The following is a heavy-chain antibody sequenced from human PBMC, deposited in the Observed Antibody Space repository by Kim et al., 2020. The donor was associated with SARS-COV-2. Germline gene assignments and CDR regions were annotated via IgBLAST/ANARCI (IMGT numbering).Heavy chain of an antibody. Sequence: GGSLRLSCAASGFTFSNYWMHWVRQAPGKGLVWVSRIDTDGCNTVYADSVKGRLTISRDNAKNTLYLQMNSLRAEDTAVYYCVRGRATTGYYFDYWGQGTLVTVSS. CDR2: IDTDGCNT. CDR1: GFTFSNYW. J-gene: IGHJ4*02. V-gene: IGHV3-74*01. CDR3: VRGRATTGYYFDY.